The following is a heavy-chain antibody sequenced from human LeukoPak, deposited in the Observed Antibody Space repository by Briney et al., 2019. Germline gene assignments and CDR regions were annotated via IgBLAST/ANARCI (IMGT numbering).Heavy chain of an antibody. CDR1: GGSISSSSYY. CDR2: IYYSGST. V-gene: IGHV4-39*07. J-gene: IGHJ5*02. CDR3: VLGAPQQPLRRDGDWFDP. Sequence: PSETLSLTCTVSGGSISSSSYYWGWIRQPPGKGLEWIGSIYYSGSTYYNPSLKSRVTISVDTSKNQFSLKLSSVTAADTAVYYCVLGAPQQPLRRDGDWFDPWGQGTLVTVSS. D-gene: IGHD6-13*01.